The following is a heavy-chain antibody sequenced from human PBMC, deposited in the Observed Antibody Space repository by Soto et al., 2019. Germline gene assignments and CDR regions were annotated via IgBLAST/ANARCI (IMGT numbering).Heavy chain of an antibody. CDR1: GYTFIRYT. Sequence: ASVKVSCKASGYTFIRYTVHWVRQAPGQSIEWMGWINAGNGNSKYSEKFHGRVSITRDTSAGTTYMELNRLRSEDTAVYYCARDEQQLIKFDYWGQGTPVTVSS. V-gene: IGHV1-3*01. J-gene: IGHJ4*02. CDR3: ARDEQQLIKFDY. CDR2: INAGNGNS. D-gene: IGHD6-13*01.